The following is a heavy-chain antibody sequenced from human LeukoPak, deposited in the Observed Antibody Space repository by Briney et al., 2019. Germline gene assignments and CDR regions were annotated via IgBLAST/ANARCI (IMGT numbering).Heavy chain of an antibody. D-gene: IGHD2-2*01. J-gene: IGHJ6*03. CDR1: GFTFDSYA. CDR2: ISGGGGIT. CDR3: AKYGVDCSSTSCYPLYYMDV. Sequence: QPGGSLSLSCAASGFTFDSYAMTWVRQAPGKGLDWVSSISGGGGITNYADSVKGRFTISRDNSKYTLFLQMNSLRAEDTAVYYCAKYGVDCSSTSCYPLYYMDVWGKGTTVTVSS. V-gene: IGHV3-23*01.